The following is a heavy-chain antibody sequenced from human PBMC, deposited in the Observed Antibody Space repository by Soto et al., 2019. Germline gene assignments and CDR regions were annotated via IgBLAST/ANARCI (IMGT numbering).Heavy chain of an antibody. J-gene: IGHJ6*02. Sequence: GGSLRLSCAASGFSFSDYEMNWVRQAPGKGLEWIAHTSFSGSTIYYADSVKGRFSISRDNSENFLFLQMSGLRADDSAVYYCTRGAGFFYGVDVWGLGTTVTVSS. V-gene: IGHV3-48*03. CDR1: GFSFSDYE. CDR2: TSFSGSTI. D-gene: IGHD3-10*01. CDR3: TRGAGFFYGVDV.